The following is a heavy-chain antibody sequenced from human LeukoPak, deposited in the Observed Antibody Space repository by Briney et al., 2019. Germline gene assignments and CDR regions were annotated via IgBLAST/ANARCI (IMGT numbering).Heavy chain of an antibody. J-gene: IGHJ4*02. CDR2: LFYGENT. D-gene: IGHD6-25*01. CDR3: ARQLPTAAADTRGYFDY. CDR1: GGSISPISSSTYY. V-gene: IGHV4-39*01. Sequence: SETLSLTCTVSGGSISPISSSTYYWGWIRQAPGKGLEWIGSLFYGENTHYNPFLKSRATLSVDASNNQFSLKLTSVTAADAAVYFCARQLPTAAADTRGYFDYWGQGTVVTVSS.